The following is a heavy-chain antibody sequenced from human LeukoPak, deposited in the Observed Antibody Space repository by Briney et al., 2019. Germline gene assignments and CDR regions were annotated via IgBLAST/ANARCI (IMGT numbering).Heavy chain of an antibody. CDR1: GFTFSSYE. J-gene: IGHJ4*02. V-gene: IGHV3-48*03. CDR2: ISSSGSTI. Sequence: GGSLRLSCAASGFTFSSYEMNWVRQAPGKGLEWVSYISSSGSTIYYADSVKGRFTISRDNAKNSLYLQMNSLRAGDTAVYYCARPQYSGYDLSLDYWGQGTLVTVSS. CDR3: ARPQYSGYDLSLDY. D-gene: IGHD5-12*01.